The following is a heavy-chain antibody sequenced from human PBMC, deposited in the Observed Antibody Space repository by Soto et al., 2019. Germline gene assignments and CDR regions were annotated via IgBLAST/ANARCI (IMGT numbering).Heavy chain of an antibody. CDR1: GFTFSSYS. V-gene: IGHV3-21*01. J-gene: IGHJ4*02. Sequence: EVQLVESGGGLVKPGGSLRLSCAASGFTFSSYSMNWVRQAPGKGLEWVSSISSSSSYIYYADSVKGRFTISRDNAKNSLYLQMNSLRAEDTAVYYCAREGQYCSGGSCYPDSGYYFAYWGQGTLVTVSS. CDR3: AREGQYCSGGSCYPDSGYYFAY. D-gene: IGHD2-15*01. CDR2: ISSSSSYI.